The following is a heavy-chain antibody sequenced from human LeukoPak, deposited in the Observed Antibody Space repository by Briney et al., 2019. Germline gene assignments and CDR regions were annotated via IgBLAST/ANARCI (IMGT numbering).Heavy chain of an antibody. CDR2: IYPGDSDT. V-gene: IGHV5-51*01. CDR3: ARGALYFRYSGSYTSNDAFDI. J-gene: IGHJ3*02. Sequence: GESLKISCKGSGYSFTSYRIGWVRQMPGKGLEWMGIIYPGDSDTRYSPSFQGQVTISADKSISTAYLQWSSLKASDTAMYYCARGALYFRYSGSYTSNDAFDIWGQGTMVTVSS. CDR1: GYSFTSYR. D-gene: IGHD1-26*01.